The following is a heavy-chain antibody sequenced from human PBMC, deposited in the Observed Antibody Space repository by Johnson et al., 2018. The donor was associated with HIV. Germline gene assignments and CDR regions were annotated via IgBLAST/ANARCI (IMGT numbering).Heavy chain of an antibody. J-gene: IGHJ3*02. CDR3: AKDMRGRCSSISCYHDGFDI. Sequence: QVQLMESGGGLIQPGGSLRLSCAASGFTFSSYAMHWVRQAPGKGLEWVAVISYDGSNKYYADSVKDRFTISRDTSKHTLCLHMNSLRAEDTALYYCAKDMRGRCSSISCYHDGFDIWGQGTMVTVSS. CDR2: ISYDGSNK. D-gene: IGHD2-2*01. V-gene: IGHV3-30-3*01. CDR1: GFTFSSYA.